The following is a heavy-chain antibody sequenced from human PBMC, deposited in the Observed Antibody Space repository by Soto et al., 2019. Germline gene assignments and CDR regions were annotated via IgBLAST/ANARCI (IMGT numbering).Heavy chain of an antibody. V-gene: IGHV1-2*02. CDR2: INPDGGAT. CDR1: GYTFIDYC. CDR3: ARDHSGIASWREGRDWFAP. D-gene: IGHD3-10*01. Sequence: QVQLVQSGAEVKKPGASVKVSCKTSGYTFIDYCIHWVRQAPGQGLEWMGWINPDGGATYYAPNFHVRVTMTRDTSISTADMELTMLRSKERAVYYFARDHSGIASWREGRDWFAPWGQGTLVTVSS. J-gene: IGHJ5*02.